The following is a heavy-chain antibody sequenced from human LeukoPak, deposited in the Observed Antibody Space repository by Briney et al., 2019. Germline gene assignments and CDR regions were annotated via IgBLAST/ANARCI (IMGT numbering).Heavy chain of an antibody. CDR1: GFTFSSYS. D-gene: IGHD1-14*01. J-gene: IGHJ6*03. CDR2: ISGGASYI. CDR3: ARGNYMDV. Sequence: TGGSLRLSCAASGFTFSSYSINWVRQAPGKGLEWVSSISGGASYIYYADSVKGRFTISRDNAKNTLYLQMISLRAEDTAVYYCARGNYMDVWGEGTTVTVSS. V-gene: IGHV3-21*06.